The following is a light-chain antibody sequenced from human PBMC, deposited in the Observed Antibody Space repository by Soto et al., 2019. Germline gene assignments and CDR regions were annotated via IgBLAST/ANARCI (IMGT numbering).Light chain of an antibody. V-gene: IGLV1-51*01. J-gene: IGLJ1*01. CDR3: ATWDTGLSVGV. CDR2: DNS. CDR1: TSNIGNNY. Sequence: QSVLTQPPSVSAAPGQEVTISCSGTTSNIGNNYVSCYRQFPGTAPKLLIYDNSDRHSGIPARFSGSKSGTSATLGITGLQTGAEADYYCATWDTGLSVGVFGSGTKVTVL.